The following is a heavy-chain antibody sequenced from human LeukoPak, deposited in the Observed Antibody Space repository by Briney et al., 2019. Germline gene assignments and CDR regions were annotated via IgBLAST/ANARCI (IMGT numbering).Heavy chain of an antibody. J-gene: IGHJ3*02. CDR3: ARSLAVAGTESAFAI. Sequence: SVKVSCKASGGTFSSYAISWVRQAPGQGLEWMGRIIPIFGIANYAQKFQGKVTITADKSTSTAYMELSSPRSEDTAVYYCARSLAVAGTESAFAIWGQGTMVTVSS. CDR2: IIPIFGIA. V-gene: IGHV1-69*04. D-gene: IGHD6-19*01. CDR1: GGTFSSYA.